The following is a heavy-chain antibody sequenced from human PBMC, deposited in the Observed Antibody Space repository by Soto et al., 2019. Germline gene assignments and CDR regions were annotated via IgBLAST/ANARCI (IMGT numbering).Heavy chain of an antibody. J-gene: IGHJ4*02. Sequence: GGSLRLSCAASGFTFSSYGMHWVRQAPGKGLEWVAVIWYDGSNKYYADSVKGRFTISRDNSKNTLYLQMNSLRAEDTAVYYCARRPKVXPAALDYWGQGTLVTVSS. D-gene: IGHD2-2*01. V-gene: IGHV3-33*01. CDR2: IWYDGSNK. CDR1: GFTFSSYG. CDR3: ARRPKVXPAALDY.